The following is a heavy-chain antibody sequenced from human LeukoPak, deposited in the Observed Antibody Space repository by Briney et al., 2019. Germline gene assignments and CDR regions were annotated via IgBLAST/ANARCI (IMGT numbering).Heavy chain of an antibody. Sequence: GGSLRLSCAASGFTFSSYSMNWVRQAPGKGLEWVSSISSSSSYIYYADSVKGRFTISRDNAKDSLYLQMNSLRAEDTAVYYCARDQRYCSSSSCPWEPFDYWGQGTLVTVSS. CDR3: ARDQRYCSSSSCPWEPFDY. CDR1: GFTFSSYS. CDR2: ISSSSSYI. D-gene: IGHD2-2*01. J-gene: IGHJ4*02. V-gene: IGHV3-21*04.